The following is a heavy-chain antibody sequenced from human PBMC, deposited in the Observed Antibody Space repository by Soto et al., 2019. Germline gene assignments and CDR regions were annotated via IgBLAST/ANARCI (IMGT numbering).Heavy chain of an antibody. CDR2: ISYDGSNK. D-gene: IGHD6-19*01. J-gene: IGHJ3*02. CDR3: ARGSSGWGGAFDI. CDR1: GFTFSSYA. Sequence: QVQLVESGGGVVQPGRSLRLSCVASGFTFSSYAMHWVRQAPGKGLEWVAVISYDGSNKYYADSVKGRFTISRDNSKNTLYLQMNSLRAEDTAVHYCARGSSGWGGAFDIWGQGTMVTVSS. V-gene: IGHV3-30-3*01.